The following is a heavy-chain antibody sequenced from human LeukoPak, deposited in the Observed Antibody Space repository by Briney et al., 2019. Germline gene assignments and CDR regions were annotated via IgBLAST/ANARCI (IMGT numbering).Heavy chain of an antibody. D-gene: IGHD5-18*01. CDR3: AITRGYSYGYHY. J-gene: IGHJ4*02. CDR1: GYSFTSYW. Sequence: GESLKISCKGSGYSFTSYWIGWVRQMPGKGLEWMGIIHPADSDTRYSPSFQGQATIPADKSIRTAYLQWISLKASDTSMYYCAITRGYSYGYHYWGQGTLVTVSS. CDR2: IHPADSDT. V-gene: IGHV5-51*01.